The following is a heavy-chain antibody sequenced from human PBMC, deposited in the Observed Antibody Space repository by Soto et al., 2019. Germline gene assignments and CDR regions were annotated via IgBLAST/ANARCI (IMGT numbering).Heavy chain of an antibody. CDR1: GYTFTSYY. CDR3: ARDLGYCSGGSCPNSSDP. Sequence: ASVKVSWKASGYTFTSYYMHWVRQAPGQGLEWMGIINPSGGSTSYAQKFQGRVTMTRDTSTSTVYMELSSLRSEDTAVYYCARDLGYCSGGSCPNSSDPWGQGPLVTLSS. CDR2: INPSGGST. D-gene: IGHD2-15*01. V-gene: IGHV1-46*03. J-gene: IGHJ5*02.